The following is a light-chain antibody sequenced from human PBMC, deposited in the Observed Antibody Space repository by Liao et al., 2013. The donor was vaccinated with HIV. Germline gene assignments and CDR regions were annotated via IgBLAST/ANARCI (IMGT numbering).Light chain of an antibody. CDR3: QAWDSSTPYV. CDR1: KLSDKF. J-gene: IGLJ1*01. V-gene: IGLV3-1*01. Sequence: SFELTQPPSVSVSPGQTATITCSGHKLSDKFTSWYQQRPGQSPVLVMYRDNKRPSGIPERFSGSNSGNTATLTISGTQAMDEADYYCQAWDSSTPYVFGTGTKVTVL. CDR2: RDN.